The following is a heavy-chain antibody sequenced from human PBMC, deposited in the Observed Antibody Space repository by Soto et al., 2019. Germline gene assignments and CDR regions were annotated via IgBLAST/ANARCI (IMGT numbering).Heavy chain of an antibody. V-gene: IGHV1-69*13. Sequence: GAPVKVSCKASGGTFSSYAISWVRQAPGQGLEWMGGIIPIFGTANYAQKFQGRVTITADESTSTAYMELSSLRSEDTAVYYCAGDIVATLNYYYYGMDVWGQGTTVTVSS. CDR1: GGTFSSYA. J-gene: IGHJ6*02. CDR2: IIPIFGTA. CDR3: AGDIVATLNYYYYGMDV. D-gene: IGHD5-12*01.